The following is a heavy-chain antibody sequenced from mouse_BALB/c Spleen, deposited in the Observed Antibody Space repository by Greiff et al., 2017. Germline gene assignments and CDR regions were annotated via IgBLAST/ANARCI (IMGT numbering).Heavy chain of an antibody. CDR2: IDPSDSYT. D-gene: IGHD1-1*01. CDR1: GYTFTSYW. V-gene: IGHV1-69*02. CDR3: AHYYGSSSFAY. Sequence: VQLQQSGAELVKPGASVKLSCKASGYTFTSYWMHWVKQRPGQGLEWIGEIDPSDSYTNYNQKFKGKATLTVDKSSSTAYMQLSSLTSEDSAVYYCAHYYGSSSFAYWGQGTLVTVSA. J-gene: IGHJ3*01.